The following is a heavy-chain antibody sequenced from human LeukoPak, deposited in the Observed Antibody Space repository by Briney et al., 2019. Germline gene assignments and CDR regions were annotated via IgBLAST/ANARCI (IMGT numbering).Heavy chain of an antibody. CDR3: ARVNHEGPYGSFDY. CDR1: GFTFSSYS. V-gene: IGHV3-21*01. Sequence: RTGGSLRLSCAASGFTFSSYSMNWVRQAPGKGLEWVSSISSSSSYIYYADSVKGRFTISRDNGKNSLYLQMNSLRAGDTAVYYCARVNHEGPYGSFDYWGQGTLVTVSS. D-gene: IGHD3-10*01. J-gene: IGHJ4*02. CDR2: ISSSSSYI.